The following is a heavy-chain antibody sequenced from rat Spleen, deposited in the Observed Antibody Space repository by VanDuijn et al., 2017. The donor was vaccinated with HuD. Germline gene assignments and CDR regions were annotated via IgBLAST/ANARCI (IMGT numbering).Heavy chain of an antibody. CDR2: ITTGGGNT. D-gene: IGHD4-3*01. CDR3: VRQDTSGYANWFGF. V-gene: IGHV5-25*01. J-gene: IGHJ3*01. CDR1: GFTFSDYN. Sequence: EVQLVESGGGLVQPGRSLKFSCAASGFTFSDYNMAWVRQTPTKGLAWVASITTGGGNTYYPDSLKGRFTVSRENAKSTVHRQMDSLRSEDTATYYCVRQDTSGYANWFGFWGQGTLVTVSS.